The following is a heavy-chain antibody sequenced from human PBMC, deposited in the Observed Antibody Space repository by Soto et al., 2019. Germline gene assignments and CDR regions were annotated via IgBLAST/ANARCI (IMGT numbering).Heavy chain of an antibody. CDR2: ISNDGSSY. Sequence: QVQLVESGGGVVQPGRSLRLSCAASGFTFTSYAMHWVRQAPGKGLEWVAVISNDGSSYYYADSVRGRFTISRDNTKNTLFLQMSSLRGADSGVYYCARGTTLAIFDYGMDVWGQGTTVTVSS. V-gene: IGHV3-30-3*01. J-gene: IGHJ6*02. D-gene: IGHD3-3*01. CDR3: ARGTTLAIFDYGMDV. CDR1: GFTFTSYA.